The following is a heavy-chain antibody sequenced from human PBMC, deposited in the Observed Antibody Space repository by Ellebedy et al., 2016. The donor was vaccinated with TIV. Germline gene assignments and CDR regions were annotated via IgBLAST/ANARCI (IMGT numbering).Heavy chain of an antibody. CDR3: ARVYDSIDY. D-gene: IGHD3-22*01. V-gene: IGHV3-7*01. CDR1: GFTFSSYW. Sequence: GESLKISCAASGFTFSSYWMSWVRQAPGKGLEWVANIKQDGCEKYYVDSVKGRFTISRDNAKNSLYLQMNSLRAEDTAVYYCARVYDSIDYWGQGTLVTVSS. J-gene: IGHJ4*02. CDR2: IKQDGCEK.